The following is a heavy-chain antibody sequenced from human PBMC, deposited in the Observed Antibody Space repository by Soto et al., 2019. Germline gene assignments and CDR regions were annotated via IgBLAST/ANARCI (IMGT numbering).Heavy chain of an antibody. CDR1: GYSFTSCG. V-gene: IGHV1-18*01. Sequence: SVKVSCEACGYSFTSCGIRWVRQAPRQGLEWMGWISAYNGNTNYAQKLQGRVTMTTDTSTSTAYMELRSLRSDDTAVYYCARDTGYSSGSDAFDIWGQGTMVTVSS. J-gene: IGHJ3*02. D-gene: IGHD6-19*01. CDR3: ARDTGYSSGSDAFDI. CDR2: ISAYNGNT.